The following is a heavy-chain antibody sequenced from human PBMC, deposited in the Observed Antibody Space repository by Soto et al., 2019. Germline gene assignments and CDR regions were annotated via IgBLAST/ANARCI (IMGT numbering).Heavy chain of an antibody. CDR2: ITHDGNKE. CDR1: GFTFRSFG. J-gene: IGHJ3*02. Sequence: QMQLAESGGNVVQPGRSLRLSCVASGFTFRSFGMHWVRQAPGKGLEWVATITHDGNKEYYADSVKGRFTVSRDNSRDTGYLEMNSVRPDDTAVYYCAKDMGPSPRPPDSLDIWGQGTVVTVSS. V-gene: IGHV3-30*18. D-gene: IGHD3-10*01. CDR3: AKDMGPSPRPPDSLDI.